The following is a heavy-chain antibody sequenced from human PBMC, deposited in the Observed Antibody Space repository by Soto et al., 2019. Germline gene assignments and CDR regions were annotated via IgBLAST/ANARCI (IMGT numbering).Heavy chain of an antibody. CDR3: ARGAVLLWFGEDYYYMDV. V-gene: IGHV1-2*04. D-gene: IGHD3-10*01. CDR2: INPNSGGT. Sequence: QVQLVQSGAEVKKPGASVKVSCKASGYTFTGYYMHWVRQAPGQGLEWMGWINPNSGGTNYAQKFQGWVTMTRDTAISTAYRELSRLRSDDTAVYYCARGAVLLWFGEDYYYMDVWGKGTTVTVSS. CDR1: GYTFTGYY. J-gene: IGHJ6*03.